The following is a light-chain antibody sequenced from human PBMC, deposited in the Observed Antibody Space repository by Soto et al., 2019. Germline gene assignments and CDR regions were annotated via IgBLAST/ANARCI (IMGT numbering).Light chain of an antibody. V-gene: IGLV1-44*01. CDR3: SAWDDSLNGVV. CDR2: TNN. CDR1: SSSIGSNP. J-gene: IGLJ2*01. Sequence: QSVLTQPPSASGTPGQRVSISCSGSSSSIGSNPVNWYQHLPGTAPKLLIYTNNQRPSGVPDRFSGSKSGTSASLAISGRQSEDEADYFCSAWDDSLNGVVFGGGTKLTVL.